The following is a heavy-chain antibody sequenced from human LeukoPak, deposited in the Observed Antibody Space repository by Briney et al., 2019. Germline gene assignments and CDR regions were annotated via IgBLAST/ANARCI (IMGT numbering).Heavy chain of an antibody. CDR1: GFSFRSYA. D-gene: IGHD2-21*01. Sequence: PWGSLRLSCAASGFSFRSYAMSWVRQAPGKGLEWVSSISSSSSYIYYADSVKGRFTISRDNAKNSLYLQMNSLRAEDTAVYYCARDRGSISIDYWGQGTLVTVSS. CDR2: ISSSSSYI. J-gene: IGHJ4*02. V-gene: IGHV3-21*01. CDR3: ARDRGSISIDY.